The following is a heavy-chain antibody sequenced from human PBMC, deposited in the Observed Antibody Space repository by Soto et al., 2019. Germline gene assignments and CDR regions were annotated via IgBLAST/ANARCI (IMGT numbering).Heavy chain of an antibody. CDR1: GFTFFSYA. J-gene: IGHJ4*02. Sequence: EVQLLESGGGLVQPGGSVRLSCAASGFTFFSYAMTWVRQAPGRGLEWVSGISGSGGSTDYADSVKGRFTISRDNSKNTLYLQMSSLRAEDTAVYFCATRIGKEHCSGGSCDSGGDYWGQGTLVTVSS. V-gene: IGHV3-23*01. CDR2: ISGSGGST. D-gene: IGHD2-15*01. CDR3: ATRIGKEHCSGGSCDSGGDY.